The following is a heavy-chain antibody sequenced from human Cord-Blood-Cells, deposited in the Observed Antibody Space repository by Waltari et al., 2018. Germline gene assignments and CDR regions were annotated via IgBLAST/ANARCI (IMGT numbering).Heavy chain of an antibody. D-gene: IGHD1-26*01. CDR3: ARDGWVGATENDAFDI. J-gene: IGHJ3*02. CDR2: IYYSGST. CDR1: GGSISSHY. Sequence: TVSGGSISSHYWSWIRQPPGKGLEWIGYIYYSGSTNYNPSLKSRVTISVDTSKNQFSLKLSSVTAADTAVYYCARDGWVGATENDAFDIWGQGTMVTVSS. V-gene: IGHV4-59*11.